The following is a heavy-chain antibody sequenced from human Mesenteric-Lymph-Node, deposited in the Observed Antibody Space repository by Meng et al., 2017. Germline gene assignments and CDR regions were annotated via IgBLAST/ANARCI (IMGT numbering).Heavy chain of an antibody. CDR3: AKDRTHVLHWFGDFDY. J-gene: IGHJ4*02. CDR2: IKQDGSAT. V-gene: IGHV3-7*01. D-gene: IGHD3-10*01. Sequence: GESLKISCAASGFTLGSYYMSWIRQAPGKGLEWVANIKQDGSATYYVDSVKGRFTISRDNAKNSVYLEMNSLRAEDTAIYYCAKDRTHVLHWFGDFDYWGQGTLVTVSS. CDR1: GFTLGSYY.